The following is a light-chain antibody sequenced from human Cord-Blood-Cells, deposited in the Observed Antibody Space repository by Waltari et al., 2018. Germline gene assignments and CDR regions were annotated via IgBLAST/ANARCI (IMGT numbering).Light chain of an antibody. J-gene: IGKJ5*01. V-gene: IGKV3-11*01. CDR3: QPRGNWIT. CDR1: TSVSSY. Sequence: EVVLPPSRATLSLFLGERATRSCRAITSVSSYLPWHQQKPGQAPRLLIYDASNRATCIPARFSGSGSGTDFTRTISCLEPEDCAVYYCQPRGNWITFGQGTRLEIK. CDR2: DAS.